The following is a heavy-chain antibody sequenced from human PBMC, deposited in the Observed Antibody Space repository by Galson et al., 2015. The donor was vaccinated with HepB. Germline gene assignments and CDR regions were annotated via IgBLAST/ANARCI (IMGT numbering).Heavy chain of an antibody. Sequence: SVKVSCKASGYTFTGYYMHWVRQAPGQGLEWMGRINPNSGGTNYAQKFQGRVTMTRDTSISTAYMELSRLKSDDTAVYYCARENRYSGSYYAVDYWGQGTLVTVSS. CDR1: GYTFTGYY. V-gene: IGHV1-2*06. CDR3: ARENRYSGSYYAVDY. J-gene: IGHJ4*02. D-gene: IGHD1-26*01. CDR2: INPNSGGT.